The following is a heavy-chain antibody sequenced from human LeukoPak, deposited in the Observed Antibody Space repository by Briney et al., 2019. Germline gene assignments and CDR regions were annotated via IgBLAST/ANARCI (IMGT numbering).Heavy chain of an antibody. D-gene: IGHD3-10*01. J-gene: IGHJ4*02. CDR3: AREGVWFGELSDYFDY. V-gene: IGHV1-18*01. Sequence: ASVKVSCKASGYTFTSYGISWVRQAPGQGLEWMGWISVYNGNTNYAQKLQGRVTMTTDTSTRTAYMELRSLRSDDTAVCYCAREGVWFGELSDYFDYWGQGTLVTVSS. CDR1: GYTFTSYG. CDR2: ISVYNGNT.